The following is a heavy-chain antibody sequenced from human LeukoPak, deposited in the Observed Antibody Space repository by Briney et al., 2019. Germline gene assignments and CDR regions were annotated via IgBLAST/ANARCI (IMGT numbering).Heavy chain of an antibody. Sequence: NTSETLSLTCAVYGGSFSGYYWSWIRQPPGKGLEWIGEINHSGSTNYNPSLKSRVTISVDTSKNQFSLKQSSVTAADTAVYYCARATPRFGVVANWFDPWGQGTLVTVSS. CDR1: GGSFSGYY. CDR3: ARATPRFGVVANWFDP. D-gene: IGHD3-3*01. J-gene: IGHJ5*02. V-gene: IGHV4-34*01. CDR2: INHSGST.